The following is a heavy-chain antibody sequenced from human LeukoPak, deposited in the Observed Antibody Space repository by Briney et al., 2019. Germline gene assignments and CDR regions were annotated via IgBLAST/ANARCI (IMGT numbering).Heavy chain of an antibody. V-gene: IGHV4-59*01. J-gene: IGHJ4*02. CDR2: DSNNGNI. CDR3: ARDNWGSLDY. Sequence: SETLSLTCTVSGGSISSYYWSWIRQPPGKGLEWIGYDSNNGNINYNPALKSRVTISVDTSKRQFSLKLSSVTAADTAVYYCARDNWGSLDYWGQGILVTVSS. CDR1: GGSISSYY. D-gene: IGHD7-27*01.